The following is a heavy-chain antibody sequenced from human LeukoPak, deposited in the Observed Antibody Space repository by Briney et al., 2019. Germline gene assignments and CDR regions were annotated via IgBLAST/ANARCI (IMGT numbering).Heavy chain of an antibody. Sequence: GGSLRLSCAASGFTFSTYSMNWVRQAPGKGLEWVSTITTTGSDMYYADSVKGRFTISRDNAKNSLYLQMNSLRAEDTAVYYCASLRDFDYWGQGTLVTVSS. CDR1: GFTFSTYS. CDR2: ITTTGSDM. V-gene: IGHV3-21*01. CDR3: ASLRDFDY. J-gene: IGHJ4*02. D-gene: IGHD4-17*01.